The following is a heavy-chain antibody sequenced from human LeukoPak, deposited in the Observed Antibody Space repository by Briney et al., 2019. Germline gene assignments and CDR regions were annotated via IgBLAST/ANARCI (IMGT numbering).Heavy chain of an antibody. CDR3: ARDQSAYGMDV. V-gene: IGHV3-74*01. Sequence: GRSLRLSCAASGFTFSSYWMHWVRQAPGKGLVWVSRINSDGSSTSYADSVKGRFTISRDNAKNTLYLQMNSLRAEDTAVYYCARDQSAYGMDVWGQGTTVTVSS. J-gene: IGHJ6*02. CDR2: INSDGSST. CDR1: GFTFSSYW.